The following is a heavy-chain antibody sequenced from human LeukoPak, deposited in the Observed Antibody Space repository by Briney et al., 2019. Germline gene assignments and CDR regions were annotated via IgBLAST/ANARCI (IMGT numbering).Heavy chain of an antibody. J-gene: IGHJ4*02. CDR2: IYHSGSS. Sequence: SETLSLTCTVSGGTISTYYWNWIREPPGKGLEWIGYIYHSGSSKYNPSLKSRVTISVDTSKNHFSLKLSSVTAADTAVYYCARGLNYYDSSGPNDYWGQGTLVTASS. CDR3: ARGLNYYDSSGPNDY. V-gene: IGHV4-59*01. D-gene: IGHD3-22*01. CDR1: GGTISTYY.